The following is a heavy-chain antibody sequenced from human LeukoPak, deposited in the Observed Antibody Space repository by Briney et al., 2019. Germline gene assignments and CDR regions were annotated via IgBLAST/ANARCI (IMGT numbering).Heavy chain of an antibody. J-gene: IGHJ6*01. CDR3: ARLETGTTSSYGMHV. V-gene: IGHV5-10-1*01. D-gene: IGHD1-7*01. CDR1: GYSFTSYW. CDR2: IDPRDSYN. Sequence: HGESLKISCKGSGYSFTSYWITWVRQMPGKGLEWMGRIDPRDSYNNYSPSFEGHVSISADKSISTAYLQWSSLKASDTAVYYCARLETGTTSSYGMHVWGHGTTVTVSS.